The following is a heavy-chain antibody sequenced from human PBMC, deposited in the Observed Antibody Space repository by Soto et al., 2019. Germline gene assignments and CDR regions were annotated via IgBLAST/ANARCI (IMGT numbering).Heavy chain of an antibody. CDR3: ARDCEGRYGSCDYYYYGMDV. J-gene: IGHJ6*02. D-gene: IGHD3-10*01. CDR2: ISAYNGNT. V-gene: IGHV1-18*04. Sequence: ASVKVSCKASGYTFTSYGISWVRQAPGQGLEWMGWISAYNGNTNYAQKLQGRVTMTTDTSTSTAYMELRSLRSDDTAVYYCARDCEGRYGSCDYYYYGMDVWGQGTTVTVYS. CDR1: GYTFTSYG.